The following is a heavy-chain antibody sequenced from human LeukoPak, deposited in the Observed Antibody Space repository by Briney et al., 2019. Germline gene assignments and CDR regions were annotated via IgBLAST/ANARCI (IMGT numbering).Heavy chain of an antibody. J-gene: IGHJ5*02. CDR3: ARGTRAGRVPFDP. CDR1: GGSINSYY. D-gene: IGHD1-7*01. V-gene: IGHV4-59*01. Sequence: PSETLSLTCTVHGGSINSYYWSWIRRPPGKGLEWIGYIFSAGSTNYNPSPKSRVTISVDMSKNQFSLKLNSMTAADTGVYYCARGTRAGRVPFDPWGQGTLITVSS. CDR2: IFSAGST.